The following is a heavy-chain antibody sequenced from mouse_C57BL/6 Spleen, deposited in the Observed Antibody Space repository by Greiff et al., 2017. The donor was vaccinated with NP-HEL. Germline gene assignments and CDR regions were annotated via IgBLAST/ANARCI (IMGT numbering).Heavy chain of an antibody. D-gene: IGHD2-1*01. J-gene: IGHJ1*03. Sequence: VQLQQSGAELVRPGTSVKVSCKASGYAFTNYLIEWVKQRPGQGLEWIGVINPGSGGTNYNEKFKGKATLTADKSSSTAYMQLSSLTSEDSAVYFCARDYGNYDDWYFDVWGTGTTVTVSS. V-gene: IGHV1-54*01. CDR2: INPGSGGT. CDR3: ARDYGNYDDWYFDV. CDR1: GYAFTNYL.